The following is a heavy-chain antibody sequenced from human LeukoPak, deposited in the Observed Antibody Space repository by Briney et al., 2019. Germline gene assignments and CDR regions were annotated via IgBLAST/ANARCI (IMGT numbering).Heavy chain of an antibody. J-gene: IGHJ4*02. V-gene: IGHV4-34*01. CDR2: INHSGST. CDR1: GGSFSGYY. Sequence: SETLSLTCAVYGGSFSGYYWSWIRQPPGKGLEWIGEINHSGSTNYNPSLKSRVTISVDTSKNQFSLKLSPVTAADTAVYYCARPEYYDSSGYDYWGQGTLVTVSS. CDR3: ARPEYYDSSGYDY. D-gene: IGHD3-22*01.